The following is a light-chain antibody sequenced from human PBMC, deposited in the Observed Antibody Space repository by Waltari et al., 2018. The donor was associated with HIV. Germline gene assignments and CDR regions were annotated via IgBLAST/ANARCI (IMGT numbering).Light chain of an antibody. V-gene: IGKV3-20*01. CDR3: HQYAVSPRT. CDR2: DAS. Sequence: EIVLTQSPGTLSLSPVDGATLSCRASQSVTDYHLAWYQQRPGQAPRLLIYDASNRHTGTTERFRGSGSGTDFTLTINRLEPEDFAVYFCHQYAVSPRTFGQGTKVEIK. CDR1: QSVTDYH. J-gene: IGKJ2*01.